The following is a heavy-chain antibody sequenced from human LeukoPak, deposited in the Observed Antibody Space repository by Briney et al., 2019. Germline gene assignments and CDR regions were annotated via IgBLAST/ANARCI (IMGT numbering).Heavy chain of an antibody. CDR3: AKFLAGALYYFDY. V-gene: IGHV3-23*01. J-gene: IGHJ4*02. Sequence: GGSLRLSCAASGFTFSSYAMSWVRQAPGKGLEWVSAISGSGGSTYYADPVKGRFTISRDNSKNTLYLQMNSLRAEDTAVYYCAKFLAGALYYFDYWGQGTLVTVSS. CDR1: GFTFSSYA. CDR2: ISGSGGST. D-gene: IGHD2-15*01.